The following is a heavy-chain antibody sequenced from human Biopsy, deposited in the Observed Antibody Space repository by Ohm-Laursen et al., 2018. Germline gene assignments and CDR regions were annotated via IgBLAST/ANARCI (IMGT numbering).Heavy chain of an antibody. D-gene: IGHD1-7*01. J-gene: IGHJ5*02. V-gene: IGHV1-8*02. Sequence: ASVKVSCKASGGAFTNYAINRVRQASGQGPEWIGWLNPVSGNSNFGQKFRGRVTVTSDTSISTAYMELSGLTSDDTATYYCGRAVRNQLLTDPWGQGTLVTVTS. CDR1: GGAFTNYA. CDR3: GRAVRNQLLTDP. CDR2: LNPVSGNS.